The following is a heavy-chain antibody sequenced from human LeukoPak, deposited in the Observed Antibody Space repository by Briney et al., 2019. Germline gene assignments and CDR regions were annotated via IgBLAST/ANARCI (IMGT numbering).Heavy chain of an antibody. CDR1: GYTFTGYY. CDR2: INPNSGGT. V-gene: IGHV1-2*02. CDR3: ARCRGWYMGYNFDY. D-gene: IGHD5-12*01. J-gene: IGHJ4*02. Sequence: ASVKVSCKASGYTFTGYYMHWVRQAPGQGLEWMGWINPNSGGTNYAQKFQGRVTMTRDTSVSTAYMELRRLRSDDTAVYYCARCRGWYMGYNFDYWGQGTLVTVSS.